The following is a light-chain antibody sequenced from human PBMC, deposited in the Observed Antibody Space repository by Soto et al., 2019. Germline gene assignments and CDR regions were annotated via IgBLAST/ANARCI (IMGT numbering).Light chain of an antibody. CDR2: EVT. CDR1: SRDIGFFNY. J-gene: IGLJ1*01. Sequence: QSALTQPASVSGSPGQSITISCTGTSRDIGFFNYVSWYQQFPGNAPKLNIFEVTNRPSGVSNRFSASKSGNTASLTISGLQAEDGADYYCSSYTTRSTYVFGTGTKLTVL. V-gene: IGLV2-14*01. CDR3: SSYTTRSTYV.